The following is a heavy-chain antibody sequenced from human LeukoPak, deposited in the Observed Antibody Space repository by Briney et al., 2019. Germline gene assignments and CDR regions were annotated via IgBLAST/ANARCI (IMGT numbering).Heavy chain of an antibody. CDR1: GYTFTSYG. CDR3: ARWGYSYGPTYYFDY. CDR2: ISAYNGNT. J-gene: IGHJ4*02. Sequence: ASVRVSCKASGYTFTSYGVSWVRQAPGQGLEWMGWISAYNGNTNYAQKLQGRVTMTTDTSTSTAYMELRSLRSDDTAVYYCARWGYSYGPTYYFDYWGQGTLVTVSS. D-gene: IGHD5-18*01. V-gene: IGHV1-18*01.